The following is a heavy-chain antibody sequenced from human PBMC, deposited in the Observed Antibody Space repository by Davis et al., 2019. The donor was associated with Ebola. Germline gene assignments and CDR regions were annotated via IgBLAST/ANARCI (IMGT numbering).Heavy chain of an antibody. CDR2: TYYRSKWYN. J-gene: IGHJ3*02. CDR3: ARRSIHYDSSGYYHDAFDI. Sequence: SQTLSLTCAISGDSVSSNSAAWNWIRQSPSRGLEWLGRTYYRSKWYNDYAVSVKSRITINPDTSKNQFSLKLSSVTAADTAVYYCARRSIHYDSSGYYHDAFDIWGQGTMVTVSS. CDR1: GDSVSSNSAA. D-gene: IGHD3-22*01. V-gene: IGHV6-1*01.